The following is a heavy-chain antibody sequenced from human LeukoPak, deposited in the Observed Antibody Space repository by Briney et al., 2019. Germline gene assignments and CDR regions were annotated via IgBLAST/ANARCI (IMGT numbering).Heavy chain of an antibody. V-gene: IGHV3-30*02. D-gene: IGHD3-3*01. CDR3: AKDLGWLLSSPIDAFDI. J-gene: IGHJ3*02. CDR2: IRYDGSNK. Sequence: GGSLRLSCAASGFTFNSYAMHWVRQAPGKGLEWVAFIRYDGSNKYYADSVKGRFTISRDNSKNTLYLQMNSLRAEDTAVYYCAKDLGWLLSSPIDAFDIWGQGTMVTVSS. CDR1: GFTFNSYA.